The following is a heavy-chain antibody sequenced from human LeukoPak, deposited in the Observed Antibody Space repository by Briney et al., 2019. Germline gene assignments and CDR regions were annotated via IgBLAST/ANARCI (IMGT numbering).Heavy chain of an antibody. D-gene: IGHD3-10*01. CDR3: ARDYGPWHDAFDI. J-gene: IGHJ3*02. CDR2: INHSGST. Sequence: SETLSLTCAVYGGSFSGYYWSWIRQPPGKGLEWIGEINHSGSTNYNPSLKSRVTISVDMSKNQFSLKLSSVTAADTAVYHCARDYGPWHDAFDIWGQGTMVTVSS. CDR1: GGSFSGYY. V-gene: IGHV4-34*01.